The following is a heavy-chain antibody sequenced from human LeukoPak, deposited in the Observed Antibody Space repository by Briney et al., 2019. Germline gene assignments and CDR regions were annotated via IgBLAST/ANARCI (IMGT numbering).Heavy chain of an antibody. Sequence: SQTLSLTCTVSGGSISSGSYYWSWIRQPAGKGLEWIGRIYTSGSTNYNPSLKSRVTISVDTSKNQFSLKLSSVTAADTAVYYCARGYQLLLFDDWGQGTLVTVSS. V-gene: IGHV4-61*02. J-gene: IGHJ4*02. CDR2: IYTSGST. D-gene: IGHD2-2*01. CDR1: GGSISSGSYY. CDR3: ARGYQLLLFDD.